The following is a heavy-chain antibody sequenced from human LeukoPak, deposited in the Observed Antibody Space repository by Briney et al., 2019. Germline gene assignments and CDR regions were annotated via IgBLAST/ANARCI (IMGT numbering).Heavy chain of an antibody. CDR3: ARDQERSGWYGWFDP. V-gene: IGHV1-46*01. J-gene: IGHJ5*02. D-gene: IGHD6-19*01. CDR2: INPSGGST. CDR1: GYTFTSYY. Sequence: ASVKVSCKASGYTFTSYYMHWVRQAPGQGLEWMGIINPSGGSTSYAQKFHGRVTMTRDPSTSTVYMELSSLRAEDTAVYYCARDQERSGWYGWFDPWGQGTLVTVSS.